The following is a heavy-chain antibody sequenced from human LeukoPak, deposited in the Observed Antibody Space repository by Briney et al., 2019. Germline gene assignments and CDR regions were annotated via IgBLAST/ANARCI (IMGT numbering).Heavy chain of an antibody. D-gene: IGHD2-15*01. CDR1: GGSIGSSDSF. V-gene: IGHV4-39*07. Sequence: SETLSLTCTVSGGSIGSSDSFWSWIRQPPGKGLEWIGEINHSGSTNYNPSLKSRVTISVDTSKNQFSLKLSSVTAADTAVYYCARGQSGVVAHFDDWGQGTLVTVSS. J-gene: IGHJ4*02. CDR3: ARGQSGVVAHFDD. CDR2: INHSGST.